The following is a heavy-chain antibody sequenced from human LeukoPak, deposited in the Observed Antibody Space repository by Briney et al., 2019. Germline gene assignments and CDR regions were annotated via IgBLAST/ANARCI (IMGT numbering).Heavy chain of an antibody. V-gene: IGHV3-23*01. CDR1: GFTFTSYA. J-gene: IGHJ4*02. D-gene: IGHD2-2*02. CDR3: ATPRADIPATVFDY. Sequence: GGSLRLSCATSGFTFTSYAMNWVRQAPGKGLEWVAAITGNGGNTYYADSVKGRFTISSDPSKNTLFLQMHSLRADDTAVYYCATPRADIPATVFDYWGQGTLVTVSS. CDR2: ITGNGGNT.